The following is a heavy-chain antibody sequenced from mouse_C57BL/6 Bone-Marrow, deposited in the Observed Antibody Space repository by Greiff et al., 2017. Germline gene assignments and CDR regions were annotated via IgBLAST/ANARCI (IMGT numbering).Heavy chain of an antibody. CDR1: GYTFTSYW. J-gene: IGHJ2*01. CDR3: AIGIRFPYYFDY. V-gene: IGHV1-74*01. CDR2: IHPSDSDT. Sequence: VQLQQPGAELVKPGASVKVSCKASGYTFTSYWMHWVKQRPGQGLEWIGRIHPSDSDTNYNQKFKGKSTLTVDKSSSTAYMQLSSLTSADSAVYYCAIGIRFPYYFDYWGQGTTLTVSS.